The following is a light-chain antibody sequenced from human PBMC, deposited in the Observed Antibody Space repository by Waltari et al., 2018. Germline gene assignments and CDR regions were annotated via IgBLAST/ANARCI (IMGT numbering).Light chain of an antibody. CDR2: WAS. J-gene: IGKJ1*01. CDR1: QSLLYVANNINY. CDR3: QQYYSTPRT. V-gene: IGKV4-1*01. Sequence: DLVINQSPDYLAVSLGARATISCSSRQSLLYVANNINYLAWYQQKPGQPPKLLISWASTRESGVPDRFSGSGSGTDFTLTISRLQAADVAVYYCQQYYSTPRTFGQGTRVEIK.